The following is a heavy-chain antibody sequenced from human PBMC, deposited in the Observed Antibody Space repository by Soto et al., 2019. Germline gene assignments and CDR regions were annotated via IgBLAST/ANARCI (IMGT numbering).Heavy chain of an antibody. CDR3: ARDWGPGGYSYGPLYYYYGMDV. J-gene: IGHJ6*02. D-gene: IGHD5-18*01. CDR2: IYYSGST. Sequence: SETLSLTCTVSGGSISSGGYYWSWIRQHPGKGLEWIGYIYYSGSTYYNPSLKSRVTISVDTSKNQFSLKLSSVTAADTAVYYCARDWGPGGYSYGPLYYYYGMDVWGQGTTVTVSS. CDR1: GGSISSGGYY. V-gene: IGHV4-31*03.